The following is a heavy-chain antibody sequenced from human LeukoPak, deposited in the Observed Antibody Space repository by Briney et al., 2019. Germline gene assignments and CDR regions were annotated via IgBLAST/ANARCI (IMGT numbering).Heavy chain of an antibody. D-gene: IGHD3-10*01. CDR3: ARDQASRGFIDY. J-gene: IGHJ4*02. CDR2: INPSGGST. CDR1: GYTFTSYY. Sequence: GASVKVSCKASGYTFTSYYIHWVRQAPGQGLEWMGIINPSGGSTSYAQKFQGRVTMTRDTSTSTVYMELSSLRSEDTAVYYCARDQASRGFIDYWGQGTLVTVSS. V-gene: IGHV1-46*01.